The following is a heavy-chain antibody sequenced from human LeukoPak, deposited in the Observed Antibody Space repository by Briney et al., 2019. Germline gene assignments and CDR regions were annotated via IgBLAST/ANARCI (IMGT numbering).Heavy chain of an antibody. CDR3: AKQVVAARYYYYGMDV. CDR2: ISGSGGST. V-gene: IGHV3-23*01. CDR1: GFTFSSYA. J-gene: IGHJ6*04. D-gene: IGHD2-15*01. Sequence: GGSLRLSCVASGFTFSSYAMSWVRQAPGKGLEWVSAISGSGGSTYYADSVKGRFTISRDNSKNTLYLQMNSLRAEDTAVYYCAKQVVAARYYYYGMDVWGKGTTVTVSS.